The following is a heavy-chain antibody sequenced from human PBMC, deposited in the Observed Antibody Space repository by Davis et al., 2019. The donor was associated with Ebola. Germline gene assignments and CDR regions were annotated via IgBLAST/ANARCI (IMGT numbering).Heavy chain of an antibody. Sequence: GGSLRLSCAASGFTFSDYSLNWVRQTPGKGLEWVSSFSTSSRYIYYADSVKGRFTISRDNAKNSLYLQMNSLRVEDTAVYFCATFHGGRCYWGQGTLVTVSS. J-gene: IGHJ4*02. CDR2: FSTSSRYI. CDR3: ATFHGGRCY. D-gene: IGHD4-23*01. V-gene: IGHV3-21*01. CDR1: GFTFSDYS.